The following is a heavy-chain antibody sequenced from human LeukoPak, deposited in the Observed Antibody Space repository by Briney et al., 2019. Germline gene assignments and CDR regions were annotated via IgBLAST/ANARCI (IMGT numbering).Heavy chain of an antibody. CDR2: SNHIGST. CDR3: ARSRPRGADY. D-gene: IGHD3-16*01. V-gene: IGHV4-34*01. Sequence: SETLSLTCAVYGGTFSGYYWSWIRQPPGKGLECIGESNHIGSTNYDPSLKSRVTISVDTSKNQFSLKLSSVTAADTAVYYCARSRPRGADYWGQGTLVTVSS. CDR1: GGTFSGYY. J-gene: IGHJ4*02.